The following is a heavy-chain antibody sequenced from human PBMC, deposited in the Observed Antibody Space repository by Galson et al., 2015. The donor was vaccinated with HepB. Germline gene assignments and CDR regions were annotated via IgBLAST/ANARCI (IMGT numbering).Heavy chain of an antibody. D-gene: IGHD3-16*01. Sequence: SVKVSCKASGGTFSSYAISWVRQAPGQGLEWMGGIIPIFGTANYAQKFQGRVTITADESTSTAYMELSSLRSEDTAVYYCARWAYDYIWGNWFDPWGQGTLVTVSS. V-gene: IGHV1-69*13. CDR2: IIPIFGTA. CDR3: ARWAYDYIWGNWFDP. CDR1: GGTFSSYA. J-gene: IGHJ5*02.